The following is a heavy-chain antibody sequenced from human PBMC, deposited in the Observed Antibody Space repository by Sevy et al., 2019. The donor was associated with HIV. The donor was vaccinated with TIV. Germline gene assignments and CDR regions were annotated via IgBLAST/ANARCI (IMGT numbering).Heavy chain of an antibody. CDR2: IKSKTDGGTT. CDR1: GFTFSNAW. Sequence: GESLKISCAASGFTFSNAWMSWVRQAPGKGLEWVGRIKSKTDGGTTDYAAPVKGRFTISRDDSKNKLYLQMNSLKTEDTAVYYCTTDPIVGLRWGQGTLVTVSS. CDR3: TTDPIVGLR. D-gene: IGHD3-22*01. V-gene: IGHV3-15*01. J-gene: IGHJ1*01.